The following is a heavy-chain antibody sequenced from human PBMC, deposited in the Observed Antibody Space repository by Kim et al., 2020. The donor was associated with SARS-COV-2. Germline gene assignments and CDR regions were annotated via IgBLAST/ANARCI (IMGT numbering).Heavy chain of an antibody. CDR2: IKSDGSEK. CDR1: GFTFSIYW. CDR3: ARSSWNYDSSGYSPYGMDV. V-gene: IGHV3-7*01. J-gene: IGHJ6*02. Sequence: GGSLRLSCAASGFTFSIYWMTWVRQAPGKGLEWVANIKSDGSEKEYVDSVKGRCSISRDNAKKSLYLQMNSLRAEDTAVYYCARSSWNYDSSGYSPYGMDVWGQGTTVTVSS. D-gene: IGHD3-22*01.